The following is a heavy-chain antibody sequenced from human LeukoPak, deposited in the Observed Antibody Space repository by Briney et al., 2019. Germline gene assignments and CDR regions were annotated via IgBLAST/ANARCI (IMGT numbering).Heavy chain of an antibody. CDR1: GYSFTSYW. V-gene: IGHV5-51*01. CDR2: IYPGDSDT. CDR3: ARFQYCSGGSCYNYFDY. J-gene: IGHJ4*02. Sequence: GESLKISCKGSGYSFTSYWIGWVRQMPGKGLEWMGIIYPGDSDTRYSPSFQGHVTISADKSISTAYLQWSSLKASDTAMYYCARFQYCSGGSCYNYFDYWGQGTLVTVPS. D-gene: IGHD2-15*01.